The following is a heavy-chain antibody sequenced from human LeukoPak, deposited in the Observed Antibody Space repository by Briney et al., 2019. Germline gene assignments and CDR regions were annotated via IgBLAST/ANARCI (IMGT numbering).Heavy chain of an antibody. CDR1: GFTFSSYG. Sequence: PGRSLRLSCAASGFTFSSYGMHWVRQAPGKGLEWVAVISYDGSNKYYADSVKGRFTISRDNSKNTLYLQMNSLRAEDTAVYYCAKDLVGSHNAFDIXGQGTXVTVSS. CDR2: ISYDGSNK. J-gene: IGHJ3*02. V-gene: IGHV3-30*18. CDR3: AKDLVGSHNAFDI. D-gene: IGHD2-15*01.